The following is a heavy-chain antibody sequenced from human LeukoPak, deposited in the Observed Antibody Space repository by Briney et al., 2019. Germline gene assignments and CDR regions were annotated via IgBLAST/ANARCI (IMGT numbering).Heavy chain of an antibody. V-gene: IGHV4-34*01. CDR1: GVSFSGY. D-gene: IGHD3-16*01. CDR2: INHSGST. Sequence: SETLSLTCAIYGVSFSGYWSWIRQPPGKGLEWIGEINHSGSTKYNPSLKSRVTISEDTSKNQFSLKLNSVTAADTAVYYCARQGDEVVAIFDPWGQGTLVTVSS. CDR3: ARQGDEVVAIFDP. J-gene: IGHJ5*02.